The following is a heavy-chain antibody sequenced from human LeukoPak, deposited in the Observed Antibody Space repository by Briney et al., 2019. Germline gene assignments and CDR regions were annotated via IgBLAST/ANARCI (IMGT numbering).Heavy chain of an antibody. V-gene: IGHV4-59*01. CDR1: GGSISSYY. Sequence: SETLSLTCTVSGGSISSYYWSWIRQPPGKGLEWIGYIYYSGSTNYNPSLKSRVTISVDTSKNQFSLKLSSVTAADTAVYYCARVAYGDYYFDYWGQGTLVTVSS. D-gene: IGHD4-17*01. CDR3: ARVAYGDYYFDY. J-gene: IGHJ4*02. CDR2: IYYSGST.